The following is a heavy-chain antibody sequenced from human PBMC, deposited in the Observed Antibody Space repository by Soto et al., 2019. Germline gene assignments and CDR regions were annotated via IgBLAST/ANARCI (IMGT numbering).Heavy chain of an antibody. Sequence: KFQGRVTMTTDTSTSTAYMELRSLRSDDTAVYYCARDDISGPGRFDPWGQGTLVIVSS. D-gene: IGHD3-22*01. J-gene: IGHJ5*02. CDR3: ARDDISGPGRFDP. V-gene: IGHV1-18*01.